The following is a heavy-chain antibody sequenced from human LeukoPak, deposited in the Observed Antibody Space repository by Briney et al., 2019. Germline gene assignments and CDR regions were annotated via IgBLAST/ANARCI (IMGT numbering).Heavy chain of an antibody. CDR1: GFTVSSNY. D-gene: IGHD6-13*01. J-gene: IGHJ4*02. CDR3: ARQLRLSSSWYDY. Sequence: GGSLRLSCAASGFTVSSNYMSWVRQAPGKGLEWVSVIYSGGSTYYADSVKGRFTISRDNSKNTLYLQMNSLRAEDTAVYYCARQLRLSSSWYDYWGQGTLVTVSS. CDR2: IYSGGST. V-gene: IGHV3-53*05.